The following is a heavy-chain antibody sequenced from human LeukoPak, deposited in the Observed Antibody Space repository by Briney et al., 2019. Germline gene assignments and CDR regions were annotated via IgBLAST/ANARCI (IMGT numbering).Heavy chain of an antibody. CDR2: INAGNGNT. CDR1: GYTFTSYA. J-gene: IGHJ5*02. CDR3: ARGFSYGYSGPAPNSWFDP. Sequence: GASVKVSCKASGYTFTSYAMHWVRQAPGQRLEWMGWINAGNGNTKYSQKFQGRVTITRDTSASTAYMELSSLRSEDTAVYYCARGFSYGYSGPAPNSWFDPWGQGTLVTVSS. D-gene: IGHD5-18*01. V-gene: IGHV1-3*01.